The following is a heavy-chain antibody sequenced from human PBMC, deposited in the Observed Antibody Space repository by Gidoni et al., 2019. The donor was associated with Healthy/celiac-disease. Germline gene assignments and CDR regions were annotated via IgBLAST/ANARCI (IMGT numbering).Heavy chain of an antibody. CDR1: GGSISSSSYY. Sequence: QLQLQESGPGLVKPSETLSLTCTVSGGSISSSSYYWGWIRQPPGKGLEWIGSIYYSGSTYYNPSLKSRVTISVDTSKNQFSLKLSSVTAADTAVYYCAGCIAAAGTDYYYYGMDVWGQGTTVTVSS. CDR2: IYYSGST. V-gene: IGHV4-39*01. J-gene: IGHJ6*02. CDR3: AGCIAAAGTDYYYYGMDV. D-gene: IGHD6-13*01.